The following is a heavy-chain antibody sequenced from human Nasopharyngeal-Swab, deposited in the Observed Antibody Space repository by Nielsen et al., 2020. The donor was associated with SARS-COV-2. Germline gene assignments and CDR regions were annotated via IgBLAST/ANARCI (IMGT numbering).Heavy chain of an antibody. CDR3: ARDVAGADSA. J-gene: IGHJ5*02. CDR1: GFTFSGYG. Sequence: GGSLRLSCATSGFTFSGYGMHWVRQAPGKGLEWVALIWYDGSNKLYADSVKGRFTISRDNAKNTLYLQMNNLRAEDTALYYCARDVAGADSAWGQGTLVTVSS. V-gene: IGHV3-33*08. CDR2: IWYDGSNK. D-gene: IGHD2-21*01.